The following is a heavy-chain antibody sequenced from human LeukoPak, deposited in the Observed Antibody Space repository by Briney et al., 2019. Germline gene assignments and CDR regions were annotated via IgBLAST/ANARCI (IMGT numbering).Heavy chain of an antibody. CDR2: ISWNSGRI. CDR1: GFSFDDYA. D-gene: IGHD3-22*01. Sequence: GGSLRLSCEASGFSFDDYAMHWVRQAPGKGLEWVSGISWNSGRIDYADSVKGRFTISRDNAKNSLYLQMNSLRAEDTALYYCAKDSNLRSGYFYYFDYWGQGTLVTVSS. J-gene: IGHJ4*02. V-gene: IGHV3-9*01. CDR3: AKDSNLRSGYFYYFDY.